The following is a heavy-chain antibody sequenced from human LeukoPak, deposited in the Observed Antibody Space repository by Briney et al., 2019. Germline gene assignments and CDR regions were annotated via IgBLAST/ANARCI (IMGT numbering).Heavy chain of an antibody. Sequence: SETLSLTCTVSGGSISSGGYYWSWIRQPPGKGLEWIGYIYYSGSTNYNPSLKSRVTISVDTSKNQFSLKLSSVTAADTAVYYCARYSADYDILTGYPYYYYYGMDVWGQGTTVTVSS. V-gene: IGHV4-61*08. CDR1: GGSISSGGYY. CDR2: IYYSGST. J-gene: IGHJ6*02. D-gene: IGHD3-9*01. CDR3: ARYSADYDILTGYPYYYYYGMDV.